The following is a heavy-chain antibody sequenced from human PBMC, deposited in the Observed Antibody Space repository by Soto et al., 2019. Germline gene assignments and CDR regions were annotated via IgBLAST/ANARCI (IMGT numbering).Heavy chain of an antibody. CDR2: IYYSGST. CDR3: PSTWGAAAGTGYYYDMEV. CDR1: CGSISSSRYS. Sequence: SETLSLTCTVSCGSISSSRYSWGWIRQPPGKGLEWIGSIYYSGSTYYNPSLKSRVTISVHTSKNQFSLHLSSVTAGDPAVYYCPSTWGAAAGTGYYYDMEVWGPGTTVT. J-gene: IGHJ6*02. D-gene: IGHD6-13*01. V-gene: IGHV4-39*01.